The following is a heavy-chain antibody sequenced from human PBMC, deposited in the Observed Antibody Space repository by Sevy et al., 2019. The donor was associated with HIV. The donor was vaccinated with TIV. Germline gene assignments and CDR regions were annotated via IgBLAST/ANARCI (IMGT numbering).Heavy chain of an antibody. CDR1: GYTFTSSA. D-gene: IGHD3-22*01. J-gene: IGHJ3*02. CDR3: AADGGPLTMIPGRRLGPAAFDI. Sequence: ASVKVSCKASGYTFTSSAVQWVRQARGQRLEWIGWIVVGSGNTNYALKFQERVTITRDMSTSTAYMELSSLRSEDTAVYYCAADGGPLTMIPGRRLGPAAFDIWGQGTMVTVSS. V-gene: IGHV1-58*01. CDR2: IVVGSGNT.